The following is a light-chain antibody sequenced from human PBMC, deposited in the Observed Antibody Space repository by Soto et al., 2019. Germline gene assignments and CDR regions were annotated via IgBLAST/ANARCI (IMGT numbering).Light chain of an antibody. J-gene: IGKJ1*01. CDR3: QQYNSSPRT. V-gene: IGKV1-5*01. Sequence: DIQMTQSPSTLPASIGARVTITCRASQSINNWLAGYQQKPGRAPQLLIYDATSVESGLPTRFTGSGSGTEFTITISILQPDDFATYYCQQYNSSPRTFGQGTKVEIK. CDR1: QSINNW. CDR2: DAT.